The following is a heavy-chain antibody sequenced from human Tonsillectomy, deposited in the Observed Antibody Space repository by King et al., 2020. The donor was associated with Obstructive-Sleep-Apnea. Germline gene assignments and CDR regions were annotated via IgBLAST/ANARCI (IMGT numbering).Heavy chain of an antibody. D-gene: IGHD6-13*01. CDR3: ARHPSSRSGAAAPNYYYGMDV. J-gene: IGHJ6*02. CDR2: IYPGDSDT. Sequence: QLVQSGAEVKKPGESLKISCKGSGYSFTSYWIGWVRQMPGKGLEWMGIIYPGDSDTRYSPSFQGQVTISADKSISTAYLQWSSLKASDTAMYYCARHPSSRSGAAAPNYYYGMDVWGQGTTVTVSS. CDR1: GYSFTSYW. V-gene: IGHV5-51*01.